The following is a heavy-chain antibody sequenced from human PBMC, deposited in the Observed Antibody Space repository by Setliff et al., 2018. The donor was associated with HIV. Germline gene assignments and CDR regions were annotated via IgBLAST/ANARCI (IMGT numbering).Heavy chain of an antibody. CDR1: GFTFSSYW. V-gene: IGHV3-74*01. Sequence: GGSLRLSCAASGFTFSSYWMHWVRQAPGKGLVWVSRIPGDGSTIAYADSVKGRFTISRDNAKKYVYLQMNSLRVEDTALYFCAKDYGDGHNWGAFDIWGQGTMVTVSS. J-gene: IGHJ3*02. CDR2: IPGDGSTI. CDR3: AKDYGDGHNWGAFDI. D-gene: IGHD1-1*01.